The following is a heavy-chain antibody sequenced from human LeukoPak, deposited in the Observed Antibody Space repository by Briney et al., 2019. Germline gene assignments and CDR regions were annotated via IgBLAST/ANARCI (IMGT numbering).Heavy chain of an antibody. V-gene: IGHV4-30-2*01. CDR2: IYQSGST. CDR1: GVSISSAGYS. J-gene: IGHJ4*02. CDR3: ARIAEPLYYFDY. Sequence: PSQTLSLTCAVSGVSISSAGYSWRWIRQPPGKGLEWIGYIYQSGSTYYNPSLKSRVTISVDRSKNQFSLKLSSVTAADTAVYYCARIAEPLYYFDYWGQGTLVTVSS. D-gene: IGHD6-13*01.